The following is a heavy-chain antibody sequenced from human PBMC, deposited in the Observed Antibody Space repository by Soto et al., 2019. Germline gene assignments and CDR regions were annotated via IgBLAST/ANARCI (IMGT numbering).Heavy chain of an antibody. CDR3: ARRDDFWSGYGFDP. D-gene: IGHD3-3*01. J-gene: IGHJ5*02. Sequence: QVQLQESGPGLVKPSQTLSLTCTVSGGSISSGGYYWSWIRQHPGKGLEWIGYIYYSGSTYYNPSLTSRVTILVDTSKNQFSLKLSSVTAADTAVYYCARRDDFWSGYGFDPWGQGTLVTVSS. CDR1: GGSISSGGYY. CDR2: IYYSGST. V-gene: IGHV4-31*03.